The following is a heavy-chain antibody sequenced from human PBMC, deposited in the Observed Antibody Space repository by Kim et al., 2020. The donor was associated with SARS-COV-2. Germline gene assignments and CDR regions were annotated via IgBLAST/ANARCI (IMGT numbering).Heavy chain of an antibody. CDR2: ISSNGGST. J-gene: IGHJ5*02. Sequence: GGSLRLSCSASGFTFSSYAMHWVRQAPGKGLEYVSAISSNGGSTYYADSVKGRFTISRDNSKNTLYLQMSSLRAEDTAVYYCVKAPSYDFWSAPFDPWGQGTLVTVSS. CDR3: VKAPSYDFWSAPFDP. V-gene: IGHV3-64D*06. CDR1: GFTFSSYA. D-gene: IGHD3-3*01.